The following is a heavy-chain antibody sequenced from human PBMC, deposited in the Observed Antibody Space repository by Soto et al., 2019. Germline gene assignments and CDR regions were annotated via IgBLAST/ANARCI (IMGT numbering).Heavy chain of an antibody. CDR3: ARATIFGVADPQGLYYYGMDV. D-gene: IGHD3-3*01. CDR1: GFTFSSYE. V-gene: IGHV3-48*03. Sequence: GGSLRLSCAASGFTFSSYEMNWVRQAPGKGLEWVSYISSSGSTIYYADSVKGRFTISRDNAKNSLYLQMNSLRAEDTAVYYCARATIFGVADPQGLYYYGMDVWDQGTTVTVSS. CDR2: ISSSGSTI. J-gene: IGHJ6*02.